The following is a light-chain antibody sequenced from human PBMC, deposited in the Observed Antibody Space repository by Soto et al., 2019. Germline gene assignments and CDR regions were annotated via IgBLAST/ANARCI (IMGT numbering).Light chain of an antibody. CDR2: EVS. J-gene: IGLJ3*02. CDR3: SSYAGTTPWV. CDR1: SSDVGGYNY. Sequence: QSALTQPPSASGSPGQSVTISCTGTSSDVGGYNYVSWYQQHPGKAPKLMIYEVSKRPSGVPDRFSGSKFGNTASLTVSGLQAEDEADYFCSSYAGTTPWVFGGGTKLTVL. V-gene: IGLV2-8*01.